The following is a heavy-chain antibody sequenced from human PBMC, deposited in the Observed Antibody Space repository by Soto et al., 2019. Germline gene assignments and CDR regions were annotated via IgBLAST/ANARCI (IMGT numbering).Heavy chain of an antibody. CDR3: ATSTVTTFPYFDY. J-gene: IGHJ4*02. D-gene: IGHD4-17*01. CDR2: NSAYNGNT. Sequence: ASVKVSCKASGYTFTSYGISWVRQAPGQGLEWKGWNSAYNGNTNYAQKLQGRVTMTTDTSTSTAYMELRILRSDDTAVYYCATSTVTTFPYFDYWGQGTLVTVSS. V-gene: IGHV1-18*01. CDR1: GYTFTSYG.